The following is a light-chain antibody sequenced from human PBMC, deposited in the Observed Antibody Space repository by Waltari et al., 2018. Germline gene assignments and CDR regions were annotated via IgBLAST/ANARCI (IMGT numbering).Light chain of an antibody. V-gene: IGLV3-1*01. CDR2: QDS. Sequence: GQSPVLVIYQDSTPLSGFSGSNSGNTATLTISGTQAVDEADYYCQTWDTNTVVFGGGTKLSVL. J-gene: IGLJ3*02. CDR3: QTWDTNTVV.